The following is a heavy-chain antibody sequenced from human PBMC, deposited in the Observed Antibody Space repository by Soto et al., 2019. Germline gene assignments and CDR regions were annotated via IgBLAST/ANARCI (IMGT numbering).Heavy chain of an antibody. CDR2: APYDAYSL. V-gene: IGHV3-30*02. Sequence: QVHLAESGGGVVQPGGSLRLSCFAPCFTFTSSAMNWVLQVPGRGLERVVLAPYDAYSLSYAESVRGRFISARDNSNNSIYLQMSSLRPDDTGVYYCAKNTYNLIYRGDALDSWGQGSHVTVSS. CDR3: AKNTYNLIYRGDALDS. CDR1: CFTFTSSA. J-gene: IGHJ4*02. D-gene: IGHD1-7*01.